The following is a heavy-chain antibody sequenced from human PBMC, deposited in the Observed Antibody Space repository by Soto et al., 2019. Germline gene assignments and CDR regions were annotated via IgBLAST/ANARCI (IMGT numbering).Heavy chain of an antibody. Sequence: PGGSLRLSCAASGFTFSTYSMNWVRQAPGKGLEWVSSISSSRGYKSYADSVKGRFTISRDNTKNSLYLQMDSLRAEDTAVYYCARGPPYNWNYSYYYMDVWGKGTTVTVSS. J-gene: IGHJ6*03. CDR1: GFTFSTYS. D-gene: IGHD1-20*01. V-gene: IGHV3-21*01. CDR3: ARGPPYNWNYSYYYMDV. CDR2: ISSSRGYK.